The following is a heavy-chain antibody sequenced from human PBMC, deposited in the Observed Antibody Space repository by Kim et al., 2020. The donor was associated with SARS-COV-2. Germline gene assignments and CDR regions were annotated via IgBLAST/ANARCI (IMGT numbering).Heavy chain of an antibody. J-gene: IGHJ4*02. D-gene: IGHD3-22*01. CDR2: FSAYNGNT. Sequence: ASVKVSCKASGYTFTSYGISWVRQAPGQGLEWMGGFSAYNGNTNYAQKLQGRVTMTEDTSTDTAYMELRSLRSEDTAVYYCARLDSGGYYKACYFDYWVQGTLVTVLS. V-gene: IGHV1-18*04. CDR1: GYTFTSYG. CDR3: ARLDSGGYYKACYFDY.